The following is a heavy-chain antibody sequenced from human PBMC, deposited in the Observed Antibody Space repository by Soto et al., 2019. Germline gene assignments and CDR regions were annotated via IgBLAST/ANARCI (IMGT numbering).Heavy chain of an antibody. CDR1: GFTFSDYY. CDR3: ATELGYCSGGDCPPVFDY. Sequence: GGSLRLSCAASGFTFSDYYMNWIRQAPGKGLEWVSYITSSGRTTYYADSVKGRFTISRDHYKSTLYLQMNSLSAEDTAIYYCATELGYCSGGDCPPVFDYWGQGTLVTVSS. CDR2: ITSSGRTT. V-gene: IGHV3-11*01. J-gene: IGHJ4*02. D-gene: IGHD2-15*01.